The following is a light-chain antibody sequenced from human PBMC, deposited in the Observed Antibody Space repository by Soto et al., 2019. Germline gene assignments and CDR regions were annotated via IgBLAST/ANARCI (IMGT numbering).Light chain of an antibody. V-gene: IGKV3-15*01. CDR3: QQYNNWPPMA. CDR2: GAS. J-gene: IGKJ1*01. CDR1: QSVSSN. Sequence: EIVMTQSPATLSVSPGERATLSCRASQSVSSNLAWYQQKPGQAPRLLIYGASTRATGIPARFSGSGSGTEFTLTISSLQSEDFAVYYCQQYNNWPPMAFGQGTKVETK.